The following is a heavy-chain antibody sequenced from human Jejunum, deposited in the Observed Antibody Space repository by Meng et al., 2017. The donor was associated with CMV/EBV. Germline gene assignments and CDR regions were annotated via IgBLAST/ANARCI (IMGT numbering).Heavy chain of an antibody. J-gene: IGHJ4*02. D-gene: IGHD4-23*01. CDR3: ARVGGGYANYYFDF. CDR2: INSDGSST. CDR1: GFTFRRYW. V-gene: IGHV3-74*01. Sequence: GFTFRRYWMHWVRQVPGKGLVWVSRINSDGSSTSYADSVKGRFTISRDNAKNTLYLQMDGLRAEDTAVYYCARVGGGYANYYFDFWGQGTLVTVSS.